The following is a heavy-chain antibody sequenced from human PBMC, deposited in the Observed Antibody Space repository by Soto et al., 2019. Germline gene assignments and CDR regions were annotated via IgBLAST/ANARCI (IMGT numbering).Heavy chain of an antibody. J-gene: IGHJ4*02. V-gene: IGHV4-61*01. CDR3: AGVQRGRPDETPFDC. CDR1: GGSVSSGSYY. D-gene: IGHD1-26*01. Sequence: QVQLQESGPGLVKPSETLSLTCTVSGGSVSSGSYYWSCIRQPPGKGLEWIGYIYSSGRTTYNPSLKGLVTISVDTCKNQFSLKLRAVNAADTAVYYCAGVQRGRPDETPFDCFGQGTLVTVSS. CDR2: IYSSGRT.